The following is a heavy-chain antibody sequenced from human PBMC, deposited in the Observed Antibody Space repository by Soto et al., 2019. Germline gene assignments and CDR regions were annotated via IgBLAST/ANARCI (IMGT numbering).Heavy chain of an antibody. CDR2: IYYSGST. J-gene: IGHJ4*02. CDR3: ARHRIVGATSLFDY. V-gene: IGHV4-39*01. CDR1: GGSISSSSYY. D-gene: IGHD1-26*01. Sequence: QLQLQESGPGLVKPSETLSLTCTVSGGSISSSSYYWGWIRQPPGKGLEWIGSIYYSGSTYYNPSLKSRVTISVDTSKHQFSLKLSSVTAADTAVYYCARHRIVGATSLFDYWGQGTLVTVSS.